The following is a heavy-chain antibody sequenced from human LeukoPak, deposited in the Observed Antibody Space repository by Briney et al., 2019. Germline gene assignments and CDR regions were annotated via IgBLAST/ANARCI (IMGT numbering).Heavy chain of an antibody. CDR1: GYTFTGYY. D-gene: IGHD2-2*01. CDR2: INPNSGGT. Sequence: ASVKVSCKASGYTFTGYYMHWVRQAPGQGLEWMGWINPNSGGTNYAQKFQGRVTMTRDTSISTAYMELSRLRSDDTAVYYCARDPYCSSTSCYLPNWFDPWGQGTLVTVSS. CDR3: ARDPYCSSTSCYLPNWFDP. J-gene: IGHJ5*02. V-gene: IGHV1-2*02.